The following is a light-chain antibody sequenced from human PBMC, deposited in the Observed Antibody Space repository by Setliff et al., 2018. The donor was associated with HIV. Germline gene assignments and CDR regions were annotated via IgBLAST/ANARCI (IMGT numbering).Light chain of an antibody. Sequence: QSVLTQPASVSGSPGQSITISCIGTGRDIGGYNYVSWYQQHPGKAPKLIIYGVTKRSSGVSNRFSGSKAGTTASLTISGLQAEDEADYYCCSYAGASIKDIFGVGTKATVL. J-gene: IGLJ1*01. CDR3: CSYAGASIKDI. V-gene: IGLV2-14*03. CDR2: GVT. CDR1: GRDIGGYNY.